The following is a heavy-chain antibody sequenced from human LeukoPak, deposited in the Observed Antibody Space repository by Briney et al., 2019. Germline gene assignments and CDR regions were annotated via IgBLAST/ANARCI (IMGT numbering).Heavy chain of an antibody. CDR2: INQDGRTK. V-gene: IGHV3-7*01. CDR3: ARQTYYDSSGYYSPY. Sequence: GKSLRLSCAASGFTFTTYYMSWVRQAPGKGLEWVANINQDGRTKYYVDSVKGRFTISRDNAKNSLYLQMNSLRAEDTAVYYCARQTYYDSSGYYSPYWGQGTLVTVSS. CDR1: GFTFTTYY. J-gene: IGHJ4*02. D-gene: IGHD3-22*01.